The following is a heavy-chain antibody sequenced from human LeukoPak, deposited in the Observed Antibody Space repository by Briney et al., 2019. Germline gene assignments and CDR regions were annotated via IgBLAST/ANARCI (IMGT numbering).Heavy chain of an antibody. CDR3: AINYDFWSGYNLYYYYGMDV. CDR1: GYTCTSYY. V-gene: IGHV1-8*01. Sequence: ASVKVSCKASGYTCTSYYINWVRQATGQGLEWMGWMNPNSGNTGYAQKFQGRVTMTRNTSISTAYMELSSLRSEDTAVYYCAINYDFWSGYNLYYYYGMDVWGQGTTVTVSS. CDR2: MNPNSGNT. J-gene: IGHJ6*02. D-gene: IGHD3-3*01.